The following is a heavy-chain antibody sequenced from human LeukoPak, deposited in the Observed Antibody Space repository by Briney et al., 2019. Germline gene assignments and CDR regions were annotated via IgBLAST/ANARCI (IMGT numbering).Heavy chain of an antibody. CDR1: GYTFTSYD. V-gene: IGHV1-8*03. J-gene: IGHJ4*02. CDR2: MNPNSGNT. Sequence: ASVKVSCKASGYTFTSYDINWVRQATGQGLEWMGWMNPNSGNTGYAQKFQGRVTITRNTSISTAYMELSSLRSEDTAVYYCASWTSALGTQFDYWGQGTLVTVSS. CDR3: ASWTSALGTQFDY. D-gene: IGHD5-18*01.